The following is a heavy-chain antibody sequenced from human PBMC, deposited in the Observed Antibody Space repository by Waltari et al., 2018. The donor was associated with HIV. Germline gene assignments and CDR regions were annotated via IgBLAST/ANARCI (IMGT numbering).Heavy chain of an antibody. V-gene: IGHV3-23*01. CDR2: ISGSGGST. Sequence: EVQLLESGGGLVQPGGSLRLSCAASGLAFRSYDMSWVRQAPGKGLEWVSAISGSGGSTYYADSVKGRFTISRDNSKNTLYLQMNSLRAEDTAVYYCAKDSSSVRAEYFQHWGQGTLVTVSS. J-gene: IGHJ1*01. CDR3: AKDSSSVRAEYFQH. CDR1: GLAFRSYD. D-gene: IGHD2-2*01.